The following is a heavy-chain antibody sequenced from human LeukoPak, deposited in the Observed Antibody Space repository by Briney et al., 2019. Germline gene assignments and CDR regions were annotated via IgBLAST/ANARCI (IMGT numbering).Heavy chain of an antibody. Sequence: ASVKVSCKVSGYTLTELSMHWVRQAPGKGLEWMGGFDPEDGETIYAQKFQGRVTMTEDTSTDTAYMELSSLRSEDTAVYYCATDRFVVVVAATPVYYYGMDVWGQGTTVTVSS. CDR1: GYTLTELS. J-gene: IGHJ6*02. CDR2: FDPEDGET. D-gene: IGHD2-15*01. V-gene: IGHV1-24*01. CDR3: ATDRFVVVVAATPVYYYGMDV.